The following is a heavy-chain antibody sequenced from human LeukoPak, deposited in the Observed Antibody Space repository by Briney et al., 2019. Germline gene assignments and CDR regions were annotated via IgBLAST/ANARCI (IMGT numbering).Heavy chain of an antibody. CDR1: GFTVSSNY. J-gene: IGHJ4*02. D-gene: IGHD4-17*01. CDR2: IYSGGST. Sequence: GGSLRLSCAASGFTVSSNYMNWVRQAPGKGLEWVSVIYSGGSTYYADSVKGRFTISRDNSKNTLYLQMSSLRAEDTAVYYCARDSYGDHGYFDYWGQGTLVTVSS. CDR3: ARDSYGDHGYFDY. V-gene: IGHV3-53*01.